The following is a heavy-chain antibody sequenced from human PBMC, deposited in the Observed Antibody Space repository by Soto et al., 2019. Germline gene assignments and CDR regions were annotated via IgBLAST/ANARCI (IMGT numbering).Heavy chain of an antibody. CDR3: ARDWTGGSYFF. CDR2: ISSDDMTT. CDR1: GLTFSTYG. V-gene: IGHV3-48*04. D-gene: IGHD1-26*01. Sequence: PGGSLRLSCAASGLTFSTYGMNWFRQAPGKGLEWVAWISSDDMTTYYADSVKGRFTISRDNAKNSLYLQMNSLRAEDTALYYCARDWTGGSYFFWGQGTLVTVSS. J-gene: IGHJ4*02.